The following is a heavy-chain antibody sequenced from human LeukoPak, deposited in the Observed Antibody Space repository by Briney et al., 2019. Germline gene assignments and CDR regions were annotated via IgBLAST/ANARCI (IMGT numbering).Heavy chain of an antibody. CDR1: GFSVSNYY. Sequence: SGGSLRLSCAASGFSVSNYYMSWVRQAPGKGLEWVSVIYSGGSTFYADSVKGRFTISRDNSKNTLYLQMNSLRAEDTAVYYCASDSYSPEYFQHWGQGTLVTVSS. D-gene: IGHD2-15*01. J-gene: IGHJ1*01. CDR2: IYSGGST. CDR3: ASDSYSPEYFQH. V-gene: IGHV3-66*01.